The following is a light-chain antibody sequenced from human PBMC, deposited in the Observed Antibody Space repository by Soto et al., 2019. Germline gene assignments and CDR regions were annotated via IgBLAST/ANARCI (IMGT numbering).Light chain of an antibody. CDR3: SSYTSSSTFYV. Sequence: QSALTQPASVSGSPGQSITISCTGTSSDVGGYNHVSWYKQHPGKAPKLMIYEVSNRPSGVSNRFCVSKSGNTASLTLSGLQAEDEADYYCSSYTSSSTFYVFGTGTKVTVL. CDR2: EVS. V-gene: IGLV2-14*01. CDR1: SSDVGGYNH. J-gene: IGLJ1*01.